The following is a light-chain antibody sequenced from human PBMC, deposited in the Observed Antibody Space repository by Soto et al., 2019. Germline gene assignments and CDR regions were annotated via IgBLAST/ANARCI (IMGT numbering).Light chain of an antibody. Sequence: QSVLTQPPSASGTPGQRVTISCSGSSSNIGSNTVIWYQQLPGTAPKLLIYSNNQRPSGVPDRFSGSKSGTSASLAISGLQSEDEADYYCAAWDDSLNGVVFGGGTMLTVL. CDR1: SSNIGSNT. CDR2: SNN. CDR3: AAWDDSLNGVV. J-gene: IGLJ2*01. V-gene: IGLV1-44*01.